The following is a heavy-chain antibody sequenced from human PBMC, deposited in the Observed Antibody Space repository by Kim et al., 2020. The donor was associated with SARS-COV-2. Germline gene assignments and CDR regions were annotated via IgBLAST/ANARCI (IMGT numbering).Heavy chain of an antibody. Sequence: SETLSLTCAVYGGSFSGYYWSWIRQPPGKGLEWIGEINHSGSTNYNPSLKSRVTISVDTSKNQFSLKLSSVTAADTAVYYCARRRNWNWRHFDYWGQGTLVTVSS. J-gene: IGHJ4*02. V-gene: IGHV4-34*01. CDR2: INHSGST. D-gene: IGHD1-7*01. CDR1: GGSFSGYY. CDR3: ARRRNWNWRHFDY.